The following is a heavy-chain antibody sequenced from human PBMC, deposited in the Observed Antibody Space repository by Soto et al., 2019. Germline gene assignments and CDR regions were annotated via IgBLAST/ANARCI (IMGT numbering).Heavy chain of an antibody. CDR2: IYYSGST. J-gene: IGHJ6*02. CDR3: ARADYYGSGSYFKKNYYYYGMDV. Sequence: SETLSLTCTVSGGSISSGGYYWSWIRKHPGKGLEWIGYIYYSGSTYYNPSLKSRVTISVDTSKNQFSLKPSSVTAADTAVYYCARADYYGSGSYFKKNYYYYGMDVWGQGTTVTVSS. V-gene: IGHV4-31*03. CDR1: GGSISSGGYY. D-gene: IGHD3-10*01.